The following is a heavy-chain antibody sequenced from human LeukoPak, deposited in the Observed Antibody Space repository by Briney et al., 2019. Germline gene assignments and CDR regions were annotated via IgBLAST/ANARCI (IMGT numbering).Heavy chain of an antibody. J-gene: IGHJ4*02. Sequence: ASVKVSCKASGGTFSSYAISWVRQAPGQGLEWMGGIIPIFGTANYAQKFQGRVTITTDESTSTAYMELSSLRSEDTAVYYCASSSPQYYYDSSGYSFDYWGQGTLVTVSS. CDR1: GGTFSSYA. V-gene: IGHV1-69*05. CDR2: IIPIFGTA. D-gene: IGHD3-22*01. CDR3: ASSSPQYYYDSSGYSFDY.